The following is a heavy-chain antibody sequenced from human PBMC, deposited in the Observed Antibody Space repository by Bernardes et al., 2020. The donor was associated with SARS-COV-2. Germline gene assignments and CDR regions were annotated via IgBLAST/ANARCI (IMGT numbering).Heavy chain of an antibody. CDR1: GYTFTAAH. V-gene: IGHV1-2*02. J-gene: IGHJ4*02. Sequence: ASVKVSCKASGYTFTAAHIHWVRQAPGQGLEWMGWINPTSGGTNFAQNFQDRVTMTRDTSITTPYMELSRLTSDDTAMYYCAADRLTTTPGDYWGQGALVTGSS. CDR3: AADRLTTTPGDY. D-gene: IGHD1-1*01. CDR2: INPTSGGT.